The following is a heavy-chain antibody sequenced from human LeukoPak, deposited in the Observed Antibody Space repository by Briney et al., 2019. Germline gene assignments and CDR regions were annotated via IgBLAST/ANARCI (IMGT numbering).Heavy chain of an antibody. V-gene: IGHV3-21*01. D-gene: IGHD2-15*01. Sequence: GGSLRLSCAASGFTFSSYSMNWVRQAPGKGLEWVSSISSSSSYIYYADSVKGRFTISRDNAKNSLYLQMNSLRAEDTAVYYFARSASRCSGGSCYYSDYWGQGTLVTVSS. CDR1: GFTFSSYS. CDR2: ISSSSSYI. CDR3: ARSASRCSGGSCYYSDY. J-gene: IGHJ4*02.